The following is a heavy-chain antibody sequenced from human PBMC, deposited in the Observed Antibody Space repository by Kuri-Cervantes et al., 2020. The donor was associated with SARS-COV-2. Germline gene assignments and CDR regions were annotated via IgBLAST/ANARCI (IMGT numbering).Heavy chain of an antibody. CDR3: ARGKIVVVEVMDV. CDR2: ISAYNGNT. Sequence: ASVNVSCKASGYTFTSYGISWVRQAPGQGLEWMGWISAYNGNTNYAQKLQGRVTMTTDTSTSTAYMELSSLRSEDTAVYYCARGKIVVVEVMDVWGKGTTVSVSS. CDR1: GYTFTSYG. J-gene: IGHJ6*03. V-gene: IGHV1-18*01. D-gene: IGHD2-15*01.